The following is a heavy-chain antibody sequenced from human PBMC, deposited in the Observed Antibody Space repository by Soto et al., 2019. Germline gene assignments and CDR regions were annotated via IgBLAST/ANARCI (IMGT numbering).Heavy chain of an antibody. V-gene: IGHV3-48*02. CDR1: GFTFSSYS. J-gene: IGHJ4*02. CDR2: ISSSSSTI. D-gene: IGHD3-3*01. CDR3: ARVGIFGVVIQYYFDY. Sequence: GGSLRLSCAASGFTFSSYSMNWVRQTPGKGLEWVSYISSSSSTIHYADSVKGRFTISRDNAKNSLYLQMNSLRDEDTAVYYCARVGIFGVVIQYYFDYWGQGTLVTVSS.